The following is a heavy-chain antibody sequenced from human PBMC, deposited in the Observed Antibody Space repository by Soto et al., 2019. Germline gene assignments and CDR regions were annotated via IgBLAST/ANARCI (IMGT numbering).Heavy chain of an antibody. Sequence: QEQLVQSGAEVKKPGASVKVSCKTSGYTFTDYDINWVRQATGQGLEWIGWMNPNSGETGYAQKFQGRVTMTRSASLSTAYLELSSLRSEDTAVYYCARVAVAARPRWYNWFDPWGKGNLVTVSS. CDR1: GYTFTDYD. CDR2: MNPNSGET. CDR3: ARVAVAARPRWYNWFDP. V-gene: IGHV1-8*01. J-gene: IGHJ5*02. D-gene: IGHD2-15*01.